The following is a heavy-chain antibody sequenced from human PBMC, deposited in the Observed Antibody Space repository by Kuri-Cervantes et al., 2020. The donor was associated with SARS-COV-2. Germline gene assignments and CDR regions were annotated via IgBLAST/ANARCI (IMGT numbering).Heavy chain of an antibody. Sequence: LSLTCAVYGGSFSGYYWSWIRQPPGKGLEWIGEINHSGSTNYNPSLKSRVTISVDTSKHQLSLKLSSVTAADTAVYYCAGSPGGVFDCWGQGTLVTVSS. CDR1: GGSFSGYY. D-gene: IGHD3-16*01. J-gene: IGHJ4*02. CDR2: INHSGST. V-gene: IGHV4-34*01. CDR3: AGSPGGVFDC.